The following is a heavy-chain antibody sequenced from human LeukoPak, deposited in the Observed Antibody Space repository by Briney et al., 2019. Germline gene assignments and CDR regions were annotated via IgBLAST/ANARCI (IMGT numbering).Heavy chain of an antibody. V-gene: IGHV3-48*02. D-gene: IGHD6-19*01. CDR2: ISSGSSSI. CDR3: ARVVAGIDWFDP. CDR1: GFTFSSYS. Sequence: PGGSLRLSCAASGFTFSSYSMDWVRQAPGKGLEWVSYISSGSSSIYYADSVKGRFTTSRDNAKNSLYLQLNSLRDEDTAVYYCARVVAGIDWFDPWGQGTLVTVSS. J-gene: IGHJ5*02.